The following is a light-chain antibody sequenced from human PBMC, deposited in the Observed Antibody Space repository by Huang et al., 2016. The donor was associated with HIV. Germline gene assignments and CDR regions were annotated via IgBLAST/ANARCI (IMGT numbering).Light chain of an antibody. CDR3: QQYNNWPLLT. CDR1: QSVSSN. Sequence: EIAMTQSLATLSVSPGERATLSCRASQSVSSNLAWYQQKPGQAPRLLIYGASTRATGIPARFSGSGSGTEFTLTISSLQSEDFADYYCQQYNNWPLLTFGPGTKVDIK. J-gene: IGKJ3*01. CDR2: GAS. V-gene: IGKV3-15*01.